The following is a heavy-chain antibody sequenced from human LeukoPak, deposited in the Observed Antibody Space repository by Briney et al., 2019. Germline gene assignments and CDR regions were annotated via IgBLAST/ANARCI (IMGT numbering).Heavy chain of an antibody. J-gene: IGHJ5*02. CDR2: IYPGDSAT. CDR1: GYTFTGYW. D-gene: IGHD2-2*01. Sequence: HGESLKISCKTSGYTFTGYWIGWVRQMPGKGLEWMGIIYPGDSATRYSPSFQGQVTISADKSISTAYLQWSSLKASDTAMYYCASGYCSSTSCPNWFDPWGQGTLVTVSS. V-gene: IGHV5-51*01. CDR3: ASGYCSSTSCPNWFDP.